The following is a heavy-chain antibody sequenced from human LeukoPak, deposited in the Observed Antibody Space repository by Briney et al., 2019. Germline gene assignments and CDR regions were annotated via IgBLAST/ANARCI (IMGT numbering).Heavy chain of an antibody. Sequence: SETLSLTCAVSGGSISSSNWWSWVRQPPGKGLEWIGYISHDGSTYYNPSLKSRLTISRDKSKKQFYLRLSSVTAADTAVYYCVRDRDFWSGFDFWGQGTLVTVSS. CDR1: GGSISSSNW. J-gene: IGHJ4*02. CDR2: ISHDGST. CDR3: VRDRDFWSGFDF. D-gene: IGHD3-3*01. V-gene: IGHV4-4*02.